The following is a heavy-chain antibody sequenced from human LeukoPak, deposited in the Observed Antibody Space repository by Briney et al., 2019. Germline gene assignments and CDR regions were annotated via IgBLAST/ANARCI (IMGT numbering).Heavy chain of an antibody. V-gene: IGHV3-11*04. D-gene: IGHD6-13*01. Sequence: PGGSLRLXCAASGFTFSDYYMSWIRQAPGKGLESVSYISSSGSTIYYADSVKGRFTISRDNAKNSLYLQMNSLRAEDTAVYYCARELYSSSGARYMDVWGKGTTVTVSS. CDR2: ISSSGSTI. CDR1: GFTFSDYY. J-gene: IGHJ6*03. CDR3: ARELYSSSGARYMDV.